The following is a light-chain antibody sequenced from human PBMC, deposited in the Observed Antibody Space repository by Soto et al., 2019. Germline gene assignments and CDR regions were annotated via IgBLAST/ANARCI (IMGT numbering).Light chain of an antibody. CDR3: QHRVNWPT. Sequence: EIVLTQSPATLPLSPGERATLSCRASQSVNNYLGWYQQKSGQAPRLLISDVSKRATGIPARFSGSGSGTDFTLTISSLEPEDFAIYYCQHRVNWPTFGGGTKVEIK. V-gene: IGKV3-11*01. J-gene: IGKJ4*01. CDR2: DVS. CDR1: QSVNNY.